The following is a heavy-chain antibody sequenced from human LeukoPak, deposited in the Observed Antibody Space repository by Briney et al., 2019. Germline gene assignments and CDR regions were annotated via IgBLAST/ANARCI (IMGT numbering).Heavy chain of an antibody. D-gene: IGHD4-11*01. V-gene: IGHV1-2*06. CDR1: GYTFTVYY. J-gene: IGHJ3*02. CDR2: LNPNNGHT. CDR3: ARADYSDYGPAAFDI. Sequence: RASVKVSCKPSGYTFTVYYMDWVRQAPGQGLEWMGRLNPNNGHTTYAQKFQGRVTMTRGTSISTAYLEVTRLKSDDTAVYYCARADYSDYGPAAFDIWGQGTMVTVSS.